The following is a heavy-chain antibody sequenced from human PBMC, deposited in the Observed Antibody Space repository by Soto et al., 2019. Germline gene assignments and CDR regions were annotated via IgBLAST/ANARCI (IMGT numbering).Heavy chain of an antibody. Sequence: WSLRLSCVAYGFSFNKYAMIWVRQAPGKGQEWVSGITGSGNTIESTASVKGLFTIYRDNFKNTVNLQMDGVSAEATAQYYCAKDHIAGDGLWLVSDWGQG. V-gene: IGHV3-23*01. J-gene: IGHJ4*02. D-gene: IGHD2-21*02. CDR1: GFSFNKYA. CDR3: AKDHIAGDGLWLVSD. CDR2: ITGSGNTI.